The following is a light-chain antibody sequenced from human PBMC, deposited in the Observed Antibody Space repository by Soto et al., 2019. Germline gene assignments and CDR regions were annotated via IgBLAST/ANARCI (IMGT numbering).Light chain of an antibody. CDR1: NSINSN. CDR3: QQYREWPLT. Sequence: EIVMTQSPATLSVSQGETATLSCRASNSINSNLAWYQQKPGQAPRLLICRSSIRATGVPARFSGSGSGTEFTLTISSLQSEDFAVFYCQQYREWPLTFGGGTNVELK. CDR2: RSS. J-gene: IGKJ4*01. V-gene: IGKV3-15*01.